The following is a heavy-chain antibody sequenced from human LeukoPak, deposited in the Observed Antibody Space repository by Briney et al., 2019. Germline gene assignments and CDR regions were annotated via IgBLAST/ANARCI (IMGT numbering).Heavy chain of an antibody. CDR3: ARAQWLADDAFDI. D-gene: IGHD6-19*01. V-gene: IGHV3-74*01. J-gene: IGHJ3*02. CDR2: ISSDGSIT. CDR1: GFTFSTYW. Sequence: GGSLRLSCAASGFTFSTYWMHWVRQAPGKGLVWVSRISSDGSITGYADSVKGRFTISRDNAKNTLYLQMNSLRAEDTAVYYCARAQWLADDAFDIWGQGTMVTVSS.